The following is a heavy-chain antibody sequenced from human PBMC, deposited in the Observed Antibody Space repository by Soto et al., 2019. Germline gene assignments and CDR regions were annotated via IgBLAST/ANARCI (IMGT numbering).Heavy chain of an antibody. Sequence: SETLSLTCTVSGGSISSGGYYWSWIRQHPGKGLEWIGYIYYSGSTYYNPSLKSRVTISIDTSKNQFSLKLSSVTAADTAVYYCARERGRELANWFDPWGQGTLVTVSS. V-gene: IGHV4-31*03. D-gene: IGHD1-26*01. CDR2: IYYSGST. J-gene: IGHJ5*02. CDR1: GGSISSGGYY. CDR3: ARERGRELANWFDP.